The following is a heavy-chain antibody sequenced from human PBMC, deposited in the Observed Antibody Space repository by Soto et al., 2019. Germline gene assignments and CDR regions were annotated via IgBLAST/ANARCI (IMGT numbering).Heavy chain of an antibody. CDR3: AKGFIRDCGGDCTVDT. CDR1: GFTFSSYT. Sequence: VGSLRLSCAASGFTFSSYTMSWVRQAPWKGLEWVSGISATGGSTYYADSVKGRFTFSRDNSKNTLYLQMNSLRAEDTAVYYCAKGFIRDCGGDCTVDTWGQGTLVTVSS. CDR2: ISATGGST. D-gene: IGHD2-21*02. J-gene: IGHJ5*02. V-gene: IGHV3-23*01.